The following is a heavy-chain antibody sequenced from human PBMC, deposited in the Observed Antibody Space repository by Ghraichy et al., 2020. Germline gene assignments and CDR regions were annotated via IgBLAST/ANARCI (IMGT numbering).Heavy chain of an antibody. CDR1: GFTFSSYA. Sequence: GGSLRLSCAASGFTFSSYAMSWVRQAPGKGLEWVSAISGSASSTYYADSVKGRFTISRDNSKNMLYLQMNSLRAEDTAVYYCAKARQLSSSVLGSYWGQGTLVTVSS. V-gene: IGHV3-23*01. CDR3: AKARQLSSSVLGSY. D-gene: IGHD6-6*01. J-gene: IGHJ4*02. CDR2: ISGSASST.